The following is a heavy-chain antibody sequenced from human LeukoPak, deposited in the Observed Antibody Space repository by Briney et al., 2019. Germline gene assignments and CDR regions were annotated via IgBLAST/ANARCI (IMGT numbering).Heavy chain of an antibody. CDR1: GFTFSGYS. Sequence: GGSLRLSCAASGFTFSGYSMNWVRQAPGKGLEWVSSISSSTSYIFYADSMKGRFTISRDNARNSLYLQMNSLRAEDTAVYYCARVWGVGATLGVFDIWGQGTMVTVSS. D-gene: IGHD1-26*01. J-gene: IGHJ3*02. CDR3: ARVWGVGATLGVFDI. CDR2: ISSSTSYI. V-gene: IGHV3-21*01.